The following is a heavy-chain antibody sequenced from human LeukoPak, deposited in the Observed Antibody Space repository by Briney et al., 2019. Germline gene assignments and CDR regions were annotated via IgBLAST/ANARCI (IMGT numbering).Heavy chain of an antibody. V-gene: IGHV3-74*01. Sequence: GGSLRLSCAASGFTFSTYWMHWVRQAPGKGLVWVSLINSGGDDTRYADSVKGRFTISRDNAKNTLYLQMNSLRAEDTAVYYCARRIGYSSGHSAIYYFDYWGQGTLVTVSS. CDR2: INSGGDDT. D-gene: IGHD6-19*01. J-gene: IGHJ4*02. CDR3: ARRIGYSSGHSAIYYFDY. CDR1: GFTFSTYW.